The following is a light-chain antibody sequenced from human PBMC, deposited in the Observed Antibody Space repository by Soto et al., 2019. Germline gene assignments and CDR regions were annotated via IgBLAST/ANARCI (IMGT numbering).Light chain of an antibody. Sequence: DIQMTQSPSILSASVGDRVTITCRASQSISVWLAWYQQKPGKAPKLLISKASSLESGVLSRFSGSGSGTEFTLTISSLQPDDFATYYCQQYKSYPNTFGQGTKLEIK. V-gene: IGKV1-5*03. CDR1: QSISVW. CDR3: QQYKSYPNT. CDR2: KAS. J-gene: IGKJ2*01.